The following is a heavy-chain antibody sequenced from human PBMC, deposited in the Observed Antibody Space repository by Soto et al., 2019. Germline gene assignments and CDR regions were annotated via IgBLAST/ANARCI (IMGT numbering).Heavy chain of an antibody. CDR2: ISAYNGNT. J-gene: IGHJ4*02. Sequence: QVQLVQSGAEVKKPGASVKVSCKASGYTFTSYGISWVRQAPGQGLEWMGWISAYNGNTNYAQKLQGRVTMTTDTPTTTAYMELRSLRSDDTPVYYCARDLIVGATPPYYFDYWGQGTLVPVSS. V-gene: IGHV1-18*01. CDR1: GYTFTSYG. D-gene: IGHD1-26*01. CDR3: ARDLIVGATPPYYFDY.